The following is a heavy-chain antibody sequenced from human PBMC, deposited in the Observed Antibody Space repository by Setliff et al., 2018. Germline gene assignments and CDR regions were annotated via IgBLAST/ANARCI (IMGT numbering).Heavy chain of an antibody. CDR1: GGSISTDPYF. CDR2: ISYSGRT. Sequence: PSETLSLTCAVSGGSISTDPYFWTWIRQHPVKGLEWIGYISYSGRTSYNPSLYSRITVSLDRSKNQFSLQLTSVTAADTAMYYCARVAYPNGGSCRYFDSWGQGTLVTVSS. V-gene: IGHV4-31*11. CDR3: ARVAYPNGGSCRYFDS. J-gene: IGHJ4*02. D-gene: IGHD2-15*01.